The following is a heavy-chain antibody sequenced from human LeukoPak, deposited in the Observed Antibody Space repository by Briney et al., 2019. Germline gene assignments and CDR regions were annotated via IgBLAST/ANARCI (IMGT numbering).Heavy chain of an antibody. J-gene: IGHJ6*02. Sequence: ASVKVSCKASGGTFSSHAISWVRQAPGQGLEWMGGIIPIFGTANYAQRFQGRVTITADESTSTAYMELSSLRSEDTAVYYCARRYYDFWSGYYPKYYYYGMDVWGQGTTVTVSS. V-gene: IGHV1-69*13. D-gene: IGHD3-3*01. CDR3: ARRYYDFWSGYYPKYYYYGMDV. CDR2: IIPIFGTA. CDR1: GGTFSSHA.